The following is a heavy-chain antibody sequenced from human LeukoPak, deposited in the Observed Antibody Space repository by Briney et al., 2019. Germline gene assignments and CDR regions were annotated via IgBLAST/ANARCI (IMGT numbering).Heavy chain of an antibody. J-gene: IGHJ1*01. CDR3: ARGGVAVAGTCQH. D-gene: IGHD6-19*01. V-gene: IGHV4-34*01. CDR1: GGSFSGYY. Sequence: PSETLSLTCAAYGGSFSGYYWSWIRQPPGKGLEWIGEINHSGSTNYNPSLKSRVTISVDTSKNQFSLKLSSVTAADTAVYYCARGGVAVAGTCQHWGQGTLVTVSS. CDR2: INHSGST.